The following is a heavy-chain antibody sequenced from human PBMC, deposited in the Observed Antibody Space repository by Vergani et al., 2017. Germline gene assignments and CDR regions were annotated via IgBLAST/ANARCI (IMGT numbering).Heavy chain of an antibody. D-gene: IGHD3-10*01. CDR2: IQYDGSDI. Sequence: QLQLVESGGGVVQPGGSLRLSCVASGFSVSNSGMHWVRQTPGKGLEWVAFIQYDGSDIFYADFVEGRFTISRDNSKNSLYLQMRSLRFDDTAVYYCANEGSANGIRGWIDHWGQGALVTVSS. J-gene: IGHJ4*02. V-gene: IGHV3-30*02. CDR1: GFSVSNSG. CDR3: ANEGSANGIRGWIDH.